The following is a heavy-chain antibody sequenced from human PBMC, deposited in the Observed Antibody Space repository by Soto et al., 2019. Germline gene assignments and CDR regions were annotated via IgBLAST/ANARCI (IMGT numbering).Heavy chain of an antibody. J-gene: IGHJ4*02. V-gene: IGHV4-39*01. CDR3: ARPGNYGSGSYLYYLDY. CDR2: IYYSGST. Sequence: QLQLQESGPGLVKPSETLSLTCTVSGGSISSSSYYWGWIRQPPGKGLEWIGSIYYSGSTYYNPSLKSRVTRSVDTSKNQFCLQLSSVTAADTAVYYCARPGNYGSGSYLYYLDYWGQGTLVTFSS. CDR1: GGSISSSSYY. D-gene: IGHD3-10*01.